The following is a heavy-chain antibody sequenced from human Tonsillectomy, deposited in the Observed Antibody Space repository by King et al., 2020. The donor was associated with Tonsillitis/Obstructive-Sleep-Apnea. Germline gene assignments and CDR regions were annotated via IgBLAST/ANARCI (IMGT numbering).Heavy chain of an antibody. D-gene: IGHD2-2*01. V-gene: IGHV3-53*04. Sequence: VQLVESGGGWVQPGGSLRLSCAASGFTVSSNYMNWVRQAPGKGLEWVSLLYSGGSTYYADSVKGRFTISRDNSKNTLYLQMNSLRAEDTAVYYCARDQESTSSWVAFGIWGQGTMVTASS. CDR2: LYSGGST. J-gene: IGHJ3*02. CDR3: ARDQESTSSWVAFGI. CDR1: GFTVSSNY.